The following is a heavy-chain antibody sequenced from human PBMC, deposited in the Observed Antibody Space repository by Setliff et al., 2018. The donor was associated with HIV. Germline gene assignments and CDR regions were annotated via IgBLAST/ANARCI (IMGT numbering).Heavy chain of an antibody. D-gene: IGHD3-3*01. CDR2: IYYSGST. CDR3: ARGVNFDY. Sequence: SETLSLTCNVSGGSISSGGYYWGWIRQHPGKGLEWIGFIYYSGSTYYNPSLKSRVTMSVDTSKNQFSLKLSSVTAADTAVYYCARGVNFDYWGQGTQVTVSS. J-gene: IGHJ4*02. CDR1: GGSISSGGYY. V-gene: IGHV4-31*03.